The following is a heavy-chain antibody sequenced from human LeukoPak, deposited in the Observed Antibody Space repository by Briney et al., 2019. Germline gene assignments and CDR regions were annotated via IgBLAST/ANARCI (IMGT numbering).Heavy chain of an antibody. CDR1: GYTFTSYY. Sequence: ASVKVSCKASGYTFTSYYMHWVRQAPGQGLEWMGIINPSGGSTSYAQKFQGRVTMTRDTSTSTVYMEVSSLRSEDTAVYYRARDGMDGGNSPLGYFQHWGQGTLVTVSS. V-gene: IGHV1-46*01. D-gene: IGHD4-23*01. J-gene: IGHJ1*01. CDR2: INPSGGST. CDR3: ARDGMDGGNSPLGYFQH.